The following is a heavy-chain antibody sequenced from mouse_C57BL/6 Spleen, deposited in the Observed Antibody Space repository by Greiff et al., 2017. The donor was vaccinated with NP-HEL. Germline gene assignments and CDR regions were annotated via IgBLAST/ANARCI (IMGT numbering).Heavy chain of an antibody. CDR2: IDPSDSYT. CDR3: ARNDYDVYFDY. CDR1: GYTFTSYW. J-gene: IGHJ2*01. V-gene: IGHV1-59*01. D-gene: IGHD2-4*01. Sequence: VQLQQPGAELVRPGTSVKLSCKASGYTFTSYWMHWVKQRPGQGLEWIGVIDPSDSYTNYNQKFKGKATLTVDTSSSTAYMQLSSLTSEDSAVYYCARNDYDVYFDYWGQGTTLTVSS.